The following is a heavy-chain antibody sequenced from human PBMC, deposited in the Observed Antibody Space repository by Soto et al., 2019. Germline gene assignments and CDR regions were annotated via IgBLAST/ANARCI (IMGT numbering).Heavy chain of an antibody. D-gene: IGHD1-26*01. CDR1: GFTFNTHW. CDR2: IYFDGITT. J-gene: IGHJ4*02. Sequence: EVQLVESGGGVVQPGGALRLSCTASGFTFNTHWMHWVRQAPGKGLVWVSRIYFDGITTNYADSVQGRLTVSRDNAKNTVDLHVNTLRDEDTAVYYCARGGAMGVDYWGQGTLVTVSS. V-gene: IGHV3-74*01. CDR3: ARGGAMGVDY.